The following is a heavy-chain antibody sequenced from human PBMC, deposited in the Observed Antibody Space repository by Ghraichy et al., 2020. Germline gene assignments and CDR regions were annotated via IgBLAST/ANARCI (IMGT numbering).Heavy chain of an antibody. Sequence: GTLSLTCAVSGDSIISNNWWSWVRQPPGKGLEWIGEIFHSGSTNYNPSLKSRITISLDKSKNQFSLKMTSVTAADTAVYYCAREIDQLRYFDSWGQGTLVTVSS. CDR2: IFHSGST. CDR3: AREIDQLRYFDS. CDR1: GDSIISNNW. D-gene: IGHD2-2*01. V-gene: IGHV4-4*02. J-gene: IGHJ4*02.